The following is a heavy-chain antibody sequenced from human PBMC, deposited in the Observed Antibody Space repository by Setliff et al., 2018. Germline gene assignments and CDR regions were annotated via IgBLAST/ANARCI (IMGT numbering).Heavy chain of an antibody. CDR3: ARGGAAAQWFADY. CDR2: ISAYNGNT. V-gene: IGHV1-18*01. J-gene: IGHJ4*02. D-gene: IGHD6-13*01. CDR1: GGTFSSYA. Sequence: ASVKVSCKASGGTFSSYAISWVRQAPGQGLEWMGWISAYNGNTNYAQKFQGRVTMTRDTSTSTAYMELRSLRSDDTAVYYCARGGAAAQWFADYWGQGTLVTVSS.